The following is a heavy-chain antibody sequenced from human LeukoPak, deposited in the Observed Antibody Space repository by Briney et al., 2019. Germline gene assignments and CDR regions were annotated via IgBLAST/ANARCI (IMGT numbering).Heavy chain of an antibody. CDR2: IFYSGST. V-gene: IGHV4-39*01. D-gene: IGHD4-17*01. CDR3: ARQMNTVTADY. Sequence: SETLSLTCTVSGGSISSSSYFWGWIRQPPGKGLEWIGSIFYSGSTYYNPSLDSRVTISIDTSKNQFSLRLSSVTAADTAVYYCARQMNTVTADYWGQGTLVTVSS. J-gene: IGHJ4*02. CDR1: GGSISSSSYF.